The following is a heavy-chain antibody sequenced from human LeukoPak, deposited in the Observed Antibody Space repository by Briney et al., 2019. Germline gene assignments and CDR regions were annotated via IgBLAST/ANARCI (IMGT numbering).Heavy chain of an antibody. J-gene: IGHJ5*02. D-gene: IGHD1-26*01. CDR1: GYTFTSYD. V-gene: IGHV1-8*01. CDR3: AREAGATTNWFDP. CDR2: MNPNSGNT. Sequence: ASVKVSCKASGYTFTSYDINWVRQATGQGLEWMGGMNPNSGNTGYAQKFQGRVTMTRNTSISTAYMELSSLRSEDTAVYYCAREAGATTNWFDPWGQGTLVTVSS.